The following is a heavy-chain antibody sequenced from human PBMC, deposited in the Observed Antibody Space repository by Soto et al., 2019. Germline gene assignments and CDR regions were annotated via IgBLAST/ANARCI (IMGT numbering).Heavy chain of an antibody. Sequence: GGSLRLSCAASGFTFSNAWMSWVRQAPGKGLEWVGRIKSKTDGGTTDYAAPVKGRFTISSDDSKNTLYLQMNSLKTEDTAVYYCTTDSVTVTTGADAFDSWGQGTMGTVSS. D-gene: IGHD4-17*01. CDR3: TTDSVTVTTGADAFDS. CDR2: IKSKTDGGTT. V-gene: IGHV3-15*01. CDR1: GFTFSNAW. J-gene: IGHJ3*02.